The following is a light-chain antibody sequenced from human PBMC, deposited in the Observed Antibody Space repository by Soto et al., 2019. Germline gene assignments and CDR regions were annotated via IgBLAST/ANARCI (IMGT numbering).Light chain of an antibody. V-gene: IGKV1-5*03. CDR3: QQYNRYWT. CDR2: KAS. J-gene: IGKJ1*01. Sequence: DIQMTQSPSTLSASVGDRVTITCRATQSISNSLAWYQQKPGKAPKLLVYKASSLESGVPSRFSGSGSGTEFTLTITSLQPDDFATYYCQQYNRYWTFGQGTKVEIK. CDR1: QSISNS.